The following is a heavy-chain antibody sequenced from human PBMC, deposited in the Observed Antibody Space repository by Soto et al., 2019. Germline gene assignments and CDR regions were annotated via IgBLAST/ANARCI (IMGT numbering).Heavy chain of an antibody. V-gene: IGHV3-21*04. CDR2: ISRSSNYI. J-gene: IGHJ4*02. CDR3: ARRPLNSNGAY. D-gene: IGHD3-22*01. Sequence: PGGSLRLSCAASGFTFTSYSMNWVRQAPGKGLEWVSSISRSSNYIYYADSVKGRFTISRDNSKNTVHLQMNTLRAEDTAVYYCARRPLNSNGAYWGQGTLVTVSS. CDR1: GFTFTSYS.